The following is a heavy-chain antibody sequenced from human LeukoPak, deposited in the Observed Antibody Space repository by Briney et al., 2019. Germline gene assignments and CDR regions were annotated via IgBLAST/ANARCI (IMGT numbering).Heavy chain of an antibody. D-gene: IGHD6-13*01. Sequence: PSETLSLTWTVSGGSISRYYWSWIRQPAGKGLEWIGRIYTSGSTNYNPSLKSRVTMSVDTSKNQFSLKLSSVTAADTAVYYCARGTPPGIAAAGTIDYWGQGTLVTVSS. CDR1: GGSISRYY. J-gene: IGHJ4*02. CDR2: IYTSGST. V-gene: IGHV4-4*07. CDR3: ARGTPPGIAAAGTIDY.